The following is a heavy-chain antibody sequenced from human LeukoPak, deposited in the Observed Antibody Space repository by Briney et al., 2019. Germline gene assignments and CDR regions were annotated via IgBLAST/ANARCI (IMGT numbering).Heavy chain of an antibody. V-gene: IGHV3-7*01. Sequence: PGGSLRLSCAASGFTFNYYWLTWVRQAPGKGLEWVANINQDGSEKYYVASVKGRFTISRDNAKSSLYLRMNSLRVEDTAVYFCARSPQWLGYGFDIWGQGAMVTVSS. D-gene: IGHD6-19*01. J-gene: IGHJ3*02. CDR2: INQDGSEK. CDR3: ARSPQWLGYGFDI. CDR1: GFTFNYYW.